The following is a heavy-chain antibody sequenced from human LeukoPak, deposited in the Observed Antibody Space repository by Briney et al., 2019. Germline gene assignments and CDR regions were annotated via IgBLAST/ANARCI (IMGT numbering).Heavy chain of an antibody. V-gene: IGHV4-34*01. CDR2: INHSGST. CDR1: GGSFSGYY. CDR3: ARGATVNAFDI. Sequence: SETLSLTCAVYGGSFSGYYWSWIRQPPGKGLEWIGEINHSGSTNYNPSLKSRVTISVDTSKNQFSLRLSSVTAADTAVYYCARGATVNAFDIWAKGKMVTVSS. D-gene: IGHD4-17*01. J-gene: IGHJ3*02.